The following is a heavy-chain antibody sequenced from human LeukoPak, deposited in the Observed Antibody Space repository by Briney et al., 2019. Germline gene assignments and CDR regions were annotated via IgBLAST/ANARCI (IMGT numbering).Heavy chain of an antibody. CDR2: MNPNSGNT. CDR3: ATDLGYCSGGSCSDAFDI. CDR1: GYTFTSYD. Sequence: ASVKVSCKASGYTFTSYDINWVRQATGQGLEWMGWMNPNSGNTGYAQKFQGRVTITRNTSISTAYMELSSLRSEDTAVYYCATDLGYCSGGSCSDAFDIWGQGTMVTVSP. V-gene: IGHV1-8*03. D-gene: IGHD2-15*01. J-gene: IGHJ3*02.